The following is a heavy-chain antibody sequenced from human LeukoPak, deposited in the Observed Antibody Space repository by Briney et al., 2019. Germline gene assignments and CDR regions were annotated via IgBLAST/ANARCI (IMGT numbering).Heavy chain of an antibody. D-gene: IGHD1-26*01. J-gene: IGHJ4*02. V-gene: IGHV4-39*01. Sequence: SETLSLTCTVAGGSISSSSYYWGWIRQPPGKVLEWIGSIYYSGCTYTDYNPSLKSRVTISLDSSKNQFSLKLSSVTAAATAVYYCARHPKKVGAHTGDYWGQGTLVTVSS. CDR1: GGSISSSSYY. CDR2: IYYSGCT. CDR3: ARHPKKVGAHTGDY.